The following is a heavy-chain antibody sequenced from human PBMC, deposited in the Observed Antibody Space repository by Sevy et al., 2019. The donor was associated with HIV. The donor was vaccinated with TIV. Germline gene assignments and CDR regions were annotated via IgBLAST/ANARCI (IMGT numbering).Heavy chain of an antibody. J-gene: IGHJ6*02. CDR1: GYSFTSYW. CDR3: ARHDYGDYGSLNGMDV. D-gene: IGHD4-17*01. Sequence: GESLKISCKGSGYSFTSYWIGWVRQMPGKGLEWMGIIYPGDSDTRYGPSFQGQVTISADKSISTAYLQWSGLKASDTAMYYCARHDYGDYGSLNGMDVWGQGTTVTVSS. CDR2: IYPGDSDT. V-gene: IGHV5-51*01.